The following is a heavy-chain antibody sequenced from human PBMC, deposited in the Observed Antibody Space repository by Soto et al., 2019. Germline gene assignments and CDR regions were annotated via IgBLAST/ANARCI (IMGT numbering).Heavy chain of an antibody. V-gene: IGHV3-21*01. CDR3: ARNRNPSSKTHGMDV. CDR2: ISSDSYYI. CDR1: GLSFSTHS. J-gene: IGHJ6*02. Sequence: EVQLVESGGGLVEPGGSLRLSCAPSGLSFSTHSMNWVRQAPGKGLEWVSSISSDSYYIYYADSEKGRVTISRDNAKHSLYLQMNSLRADDTAVYYCARNRNPSSKTHGMDVWGQGTTVTVSS.